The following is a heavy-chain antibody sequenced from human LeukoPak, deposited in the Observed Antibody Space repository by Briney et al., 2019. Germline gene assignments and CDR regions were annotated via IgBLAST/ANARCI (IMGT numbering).Heavy chain of an antibody. CDR2: IWYDGSNE. CDR1: GFSFSSYG. Sequence: GGSLRLSCAASGFSFSSYGMHWVRQAPGKGLEWVAVIWYDGSNENYADSVKGRFTISRDNSKNTLYLQMNSLRAEDTAFYYCASHGGLWGQGTLVTVPS. V-gene: IGHV3-33*01. CDR3: ASHGGL. D-gene: IGHD5-12*01. J-gene: IGHJ4*02.